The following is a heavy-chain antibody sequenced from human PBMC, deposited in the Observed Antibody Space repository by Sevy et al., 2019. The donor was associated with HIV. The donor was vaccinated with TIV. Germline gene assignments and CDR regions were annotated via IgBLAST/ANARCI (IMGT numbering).Heavy chain of an antibody. Sequence: GGSLRLSCAASGFTFSTYGMHWVRQAPGKGLEWVAVISYDGFKTYYADSMKGRFTISRDNSKNTLYLQMNSLRVEDTAASFCAKDGGWYNYAPSDYWGLGTLVTVSS. J-gene: IGHJ4*02. CDR3: AKDGGWYNYAPSDY. D-gene: IGHD1-1*01. CDR2: ISYDGFKT. V-gene: IGHV3-30*18. CDR1: GFTFSTYG.